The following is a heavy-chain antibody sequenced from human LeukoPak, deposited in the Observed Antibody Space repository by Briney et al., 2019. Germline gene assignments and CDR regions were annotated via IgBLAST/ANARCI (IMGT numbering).Heavy chain of an antibody. CDR1: GFTFSSYA. D-gene: IGHD6-13*01. V-gene: IGHV3-30-3*01. CDR2: ISYDGSNK. J-gene: IGHJ4*02. CDR3: ARESVPGIAASGALNFDY. Sequence: GGSLRLSCAASGFTFSSYAMHWVRQAPGKGLEWVAVISYDGSNKYYADSVKGRFTISRDNSKNTLYLQMNSLRAEDTAVYYCARESVPGIAASGALNFDYWGQGTLVTVSS.